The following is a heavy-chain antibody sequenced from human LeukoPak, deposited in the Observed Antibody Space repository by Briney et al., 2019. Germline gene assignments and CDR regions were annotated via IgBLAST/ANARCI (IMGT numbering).Heavy chain of an antibody. J-gene: IGHJ4*02. CDR2: ISYDGSNK. Sequence: PGRSLRLSCAPSGFTFSSYGMHRVRQAPGKGLEWVAVISYDGSNKYYADSVKGRFTISRDNSKNTLYLQMNSLRAEDTAVYYCAKPFAYSSSWYYFDYWGQGTLVTVSS. V-gene: IGHV3-30*18. CDR1: GFTFSSYG. D-gene: IGHD6-13*01. CDR3: AKPFAYSSSWYYFDY.